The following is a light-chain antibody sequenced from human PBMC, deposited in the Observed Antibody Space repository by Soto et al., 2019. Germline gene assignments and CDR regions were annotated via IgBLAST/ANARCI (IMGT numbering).Light chain of an antibody. CDR3: QQRANWPIT. Sequence: EIVLTQSPATLPLSPGNRGTLSCRASQSVGTQLAWYQQKPGQAPRLLIYDASNRATGIPARFSGGGSGTDFTLTISSLEPEDFALYFCQQRANWPITFGQGTRLEIK. J-gene: IGKJ5*01. CDR2: DAS. CDR1: QSVGTQ. V-gene: IGKV3-11*01.